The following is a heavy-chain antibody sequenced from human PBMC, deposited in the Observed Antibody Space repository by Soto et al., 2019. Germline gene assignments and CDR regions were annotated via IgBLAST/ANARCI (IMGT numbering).Heavy chain of an antibody. J-gene: IGHJ4*02. CDR1: GGSISSYY. CDR2: IYYSGST. V-gene: IGHV4-59*01. Sequence: PSETLSLTCTVSGGSISSYYWSWIRQPPGKGLEWIGYIYYSGSTNYNPSLKSRVTISVDTSKNQFSLKLSSVTAADTAVYYCARVMGDYIWGSYRYTPFDYWGQGTLVTVSS. D-gene: IGHD3-16*02. CDR3: ARVMGDYIWGSYRYTPFDY.